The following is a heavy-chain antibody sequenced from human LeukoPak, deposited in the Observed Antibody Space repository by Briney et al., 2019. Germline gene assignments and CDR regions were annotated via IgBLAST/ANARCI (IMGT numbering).Heavy chain of an antibody. CDR3: VRGFRGGPFDC. CDR1: GFTFDDYG. Sequence: GGTLRLSCAASGFTFDDYGMSWVRKRPGKGLEWVSGIDRKGGSTGFVDYVKGRFTISRDNASNSLFMQMSSLRAEDTAFYYCVRGFRGGPFDCWGQGTLVTVSS. D-gene: IGHD3-10*01. CDR2: IDRKGGST. V-gene: IGHV3-20*04. J-gene: IGHJ4*02.